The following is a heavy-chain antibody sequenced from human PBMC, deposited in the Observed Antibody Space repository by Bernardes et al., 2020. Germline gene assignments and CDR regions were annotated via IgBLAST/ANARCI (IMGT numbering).Heavy chain of an antibody. CDR2: ISSSGSTI. Sequence: GGSLRLSCAASGFTFSSYEMNWVRQAPGKGLEWVSYISSSGSTIYYADSVKGRFTISRDNAKNSLYLQMNSLRAEDTAVYYCARSRPAGLFDYWGQGTLVTVSS. V-gene: IGHV3-48*03. J-gene: IGHJ4*02. CDR1: GFTFSSYE. CDR3: ARSRPAGLFDY.